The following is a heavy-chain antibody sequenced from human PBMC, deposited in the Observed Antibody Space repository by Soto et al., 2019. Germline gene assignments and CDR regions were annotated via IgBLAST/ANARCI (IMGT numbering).Heavy chain of an antibody. J-gene: IGHJ4*01. CDR2: TFYRSKWYY. D-gene: IGHD5-12*01. CDR3: TREHGSGYSDY. Sequence: SQTRSLTFAISGDGVSRNSAAWNCISQCPSRGLEWLGRTFYRSKWYYHYAVSVESRITINPDTSKNQFSLQLTSVTPEDTAVYYCTREHGSGYSDYWGQGTLVTVSS. CDR1: GDGVSRNSAA. V-gene: IGHV6-1*01.